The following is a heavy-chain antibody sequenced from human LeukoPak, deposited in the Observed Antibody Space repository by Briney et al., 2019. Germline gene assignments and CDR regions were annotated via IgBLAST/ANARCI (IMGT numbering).Heavy chain of an antibody. CDR1: GFIVTSYY. CDR3: ARSYSNHLFGMDV. Sequence: GGSLRLSCEASGFIVTSYYMTWVRQAPGKGLEWVSVIYSGGTTYYADSVKGRVAISRDNSTNTVFLQMNSVRAEDTPVYYCARSYSNHLFGMDVWGQGTTVTVSS. CDR2: IYSGGTT. V-gene: IGHV3-66*01. D-gene: IGHD4-11*01. J-gene: IGHJ6*02.